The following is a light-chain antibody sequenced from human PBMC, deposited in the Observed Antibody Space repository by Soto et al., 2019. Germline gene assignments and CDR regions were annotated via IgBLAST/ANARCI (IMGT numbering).Light chain of an antibody. J-gene: IGKJ5*01. CDR1: QSLLQSDGKTY. CDR3: MQTIQLPIT. Sequence: DIVMTQTPLSLHVTPGPPPSISCKSGQSLLQSDGKTYLFWYXQKAGQPAQXLISEVSNRFSGVPDRFSGSGSGTDFTLKISRVEAEDGEIYDCMQTIQLPITFGQGTRLDIK. V-gene: IGKV2D-29*01. CDR2: EVS.